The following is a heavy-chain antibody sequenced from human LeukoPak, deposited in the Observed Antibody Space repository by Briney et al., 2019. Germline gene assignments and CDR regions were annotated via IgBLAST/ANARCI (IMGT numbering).Heavy chain of an antibody. CDR3: AIVVPVDGAFDI. CDR2: IIPIFGTA. Sequence: GASVKVSCKASGYTFTSYGISWVRQAPGQGLEWMGGIIPIFGTANYAQKFQGRVTITTDESTSTAYMELSSLRSEDTAVYYCAIVVPVDGAFDIWGQGTMVTVSS. J-gene: IGHJ3*02. V-gene: IGHV1-69*05. CDR1: GYTFTSYG. D-gene: IGHD2-2*01.